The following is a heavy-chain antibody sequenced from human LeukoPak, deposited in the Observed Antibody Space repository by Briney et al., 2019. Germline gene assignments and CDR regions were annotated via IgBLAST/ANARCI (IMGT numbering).Heavy chain of an antibody. Sequence: ASVKVSCKASGYTFTRYGISWVRQAPGQGLEWMGWISAYNGNTNYAQKLQGRVTMTTDTSTSTAYTVLRSLRSDDTAVYYCARDLVVRGLLPNWFDPWGQGTLVTVSS. CDR1: GYTFTRYG. CDR3: ARDLVVRGLLPNWFDP. D-gene: IGHD3-10*01. CDR2: ISAYNGNT. J-gene: IGHJ5*02. V-gene: IGHV1-18*01.